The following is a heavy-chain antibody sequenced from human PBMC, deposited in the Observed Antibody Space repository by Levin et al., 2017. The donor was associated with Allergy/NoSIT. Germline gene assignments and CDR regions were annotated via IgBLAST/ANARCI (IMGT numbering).Heavy chain of an antibody. D-gene: IGHD3-16*01. V-gene: IGHV3-21*01. CDR2: ISSSTTYI. CDR1: GFTFSAYS. CDR3: ARVKPGLPFGYYYGMDV. J-gene: IGHJ6*02. Sequence: GGSLRLSCAASGFTFSAYSMSWVRQAPGKGLEWVSSISSSTTYIYYADSVKGRFTISRDNAKNSLYLQMNSLRAEDTALYYCARVKPGLPFGYYYGMDVWGQGTTVTVSS.